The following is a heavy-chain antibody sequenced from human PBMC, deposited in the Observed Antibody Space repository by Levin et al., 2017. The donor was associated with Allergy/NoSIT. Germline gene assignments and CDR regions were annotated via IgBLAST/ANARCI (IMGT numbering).Heavy chain of an antibody. D-gene: IGHD1-26*01. CDR3: ARGASGAYKHLDY. Sequence: ASVKVSCKASGYTFIYSAIHLVRQAPGQSLEWMGWINAGNGNTKYSQTFRGRVSFTSDTSASTVYMELSSLKSEDTAVYYCARGASGAYKHLDYWGQGTLVTVSS. V-gene: IGHV1-3*01. J-gene: IGHJ4*02. CDR1: GYTFIYSA. CDR2: INAGNGNT.